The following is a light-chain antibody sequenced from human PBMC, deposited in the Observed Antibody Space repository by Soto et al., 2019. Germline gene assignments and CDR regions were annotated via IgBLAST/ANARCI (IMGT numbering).Light chain of an antibody. CDR3: QPYNNWPFT. J-gene: IGKJ2*01. Sequence: EIVMTQSPATLSVSPGERATLSCRASQSFSSSLAWYQQKPGQAPKLLIYGASTRATGIPARFGGSGSGTEFTLTISNLQSEDFAVYYCQPYNNWPFTFGQGTKLEIK. CDR1: QSFSSS. CDR2: GAS. V-gene: IGKV3-15*01.